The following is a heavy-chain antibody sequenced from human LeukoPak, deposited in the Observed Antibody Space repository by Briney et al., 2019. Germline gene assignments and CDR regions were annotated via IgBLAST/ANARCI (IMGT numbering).Heavy chain of an antibody. CDR2: IIPIFGIA. D-gene: IGHD6-6*01. CDR1: GGTFSSYA. J-gene: IGHJ5*02. Sequence: GSSVKVSCKASGGTFSSYAISWVRQAPGQGLEWIGRIIPIFGIANYAQKFQGRVTITADKSTSTAYMELSSLRSEDTAVYYSAILQGYSSSSAWFDPWGQGTLVTVSS. V-gene: IGHV1-69*04. CDR3: AILQGYSSSSAWFDP.